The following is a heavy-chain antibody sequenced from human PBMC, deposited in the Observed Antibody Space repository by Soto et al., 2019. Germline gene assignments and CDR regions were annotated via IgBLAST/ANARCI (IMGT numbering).Heavy chain of an antibody. CDR2: MHDSGTT. CDR3: ARGGLYDLWSGLFD. J-gene: IGHJ4*01. V-gene: IGHV4-30-4*01. Sequence: SETLSLTCSVSRASVTSGDYYWNWIRHTPGTGLEWLGYMHDSGTTSYNPSLKSRVIISRDTSKNQFSLKLTSVSAADTAVYFCARGGLYDLWSGLFDWGQGIRVTVSS. D-gene: IGHD3-3*01. CDR1: RASVTSGDYY.